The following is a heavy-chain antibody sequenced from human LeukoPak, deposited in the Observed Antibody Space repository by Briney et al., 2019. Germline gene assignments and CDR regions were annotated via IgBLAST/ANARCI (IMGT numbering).Heavy chain of an antibody. V-gene: IGHV3-53*01. CDR2: IYNDGST. Sequence: GGSLRLSCAASGFSVRSNYMSWFRQAPGRGLEWASVIYNDGSTYYADSVKGRFIISKDISKNTLYLQMNNLRADDTAFYYCARESGYAVGDFWGRGTLVTVSS. CDR1: GFSVRSNY. D-gene: IGHD5-12*01. J-gene: IGHJ4*02. CDR3: ARESGYAVGDF.